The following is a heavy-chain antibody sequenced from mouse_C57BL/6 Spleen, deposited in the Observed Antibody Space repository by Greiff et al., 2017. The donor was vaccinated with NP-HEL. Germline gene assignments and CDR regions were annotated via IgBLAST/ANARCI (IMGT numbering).Heavy chain of an antibody. J-gene: IGHJ2*01. D-gene: IGHD2-2*01. CDR1: GYTFTSYW. CDR2: IHPNSGST. V-gene: IGHV1-64*01. Sequence: VQLQQPGAELVKPGASVKLSCKASGYTFTSYWMHWVKQRPGQGLEWIGMIHPNSGSTNYNEKFKSKATLTMDKSSSTAYMQLSSLTSEDSAVYYCARGEIYYGYEVDYWGQGTTLTVSS. CDR3: ARGEIYYGYEVDY.